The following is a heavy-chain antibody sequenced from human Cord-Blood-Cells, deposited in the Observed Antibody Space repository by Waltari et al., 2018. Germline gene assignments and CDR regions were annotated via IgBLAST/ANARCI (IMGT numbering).Heavy chain of an antibody. CDR3: ATAPPMVRGVIKYYFDY. CDR1: GYTLTELS. Sequence: QVQLVQSGAEVKKPGASVKVSCKVSGYTLTELSMHWVRQAPGKGLEWMGGFDPEDGETTYGQTFQGRVTMTEDTSTDTAYMELSSLRSEDTAVYYCATAPPMVRGVIKYYFDYWGQGTLVTVSS. D-gene: IGHD3-10*01. V-gene: IGHV1-24*01. J-gene: IGHJ4*02. CDR2: FDPEDGET.